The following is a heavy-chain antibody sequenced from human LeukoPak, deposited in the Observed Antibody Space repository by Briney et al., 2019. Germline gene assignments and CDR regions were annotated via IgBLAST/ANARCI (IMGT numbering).Heavy chain of an antibody. J-gene: IGHJ4*02. CDR1: RYTFTGYY. CDR3: AGGDTALYFDY. CDR2: INPDSCST. D-gene: IGHD2-21*02. V-gene: IGHV1-2*02. Sequence: ASVKVSCKASRYTFTGYYMHGVRQAPGHGLEWMGWINPDSCSTNHAQMFQGRVTMTRATSISTAYMELSGLRSDDTAVYYCAGGDTALYFDYWGQGTLVTVSS.